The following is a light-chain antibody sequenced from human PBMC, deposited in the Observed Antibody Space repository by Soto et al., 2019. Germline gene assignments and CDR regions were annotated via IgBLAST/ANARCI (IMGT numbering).Light chain of an antibody. CDR2: DAS. Sequence: DIQMTQSPFTLSASVGDRVTITCRASRSISDWLAWYQQKPGKAPELLIFDASSLKSGVPSRFSGSGSGTEFTLTISRLQPDDVATYYCLQYSSHSWTFGQGTKVDIK. V-gene: IGKV1-5*01. CDR3: LQYSSHSWT. J-gene: IGKJ1*01. CDR1: RSISDW.